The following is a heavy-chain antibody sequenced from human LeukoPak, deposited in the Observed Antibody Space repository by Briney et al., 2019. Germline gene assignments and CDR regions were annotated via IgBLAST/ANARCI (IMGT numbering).Heavy chain of an antibody. J-gene: IGHJ6*03. CDR2: IYYSRST. V-gene: IGHV4-59*01. D-gene: IGHD2-15*01. CDR1: GGSISSYY. CDR3: ARSVEGYCSGDNCYYYYYYMDV. Sequence: SETLSLTCTVSGGSISSYYWRWIRQPPEKGLEWIGYIYYSRSTNYNPSLKSRVTISVDTSKNQFSLKLSSVTAADTAVYYCARSVEGYCSGDNCYYYYYYMDVWGKGTTVTVSS.